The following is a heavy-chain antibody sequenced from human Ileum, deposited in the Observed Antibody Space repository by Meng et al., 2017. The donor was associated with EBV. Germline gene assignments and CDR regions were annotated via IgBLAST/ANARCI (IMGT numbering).Heavy chain of an antibody. CDR3: ARDLFWNQADY. CDR1: GFIFSNYW. D-gene: IGHD1-14*01. Sequence: EVQRVGSGGGLVKPGGSLRLSCATSGFIFSNYWMHWVRQAPGKGLVWVSRIHADGSVTNYADSVKGRFTISRDNAKNTLYLQMNSLRAEDTAVYYCARDLFWNQADYWGQGTLVTVSS. J-gene: IGHJ4*02. CDR2: IHADGSVT. V-gene: IGHV3-74*01.